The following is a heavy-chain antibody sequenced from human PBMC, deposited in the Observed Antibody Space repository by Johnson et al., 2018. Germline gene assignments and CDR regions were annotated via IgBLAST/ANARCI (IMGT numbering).Heavy chain of an antibody. CDR2: INYSGTT. CDR1: GGSISSSSHY. CDR3: VRIVVSSLGNYMDV. D-gene: IGHD3-22*01. V-gene: IGHV4-39*07. J-gene: IGHJ6*03. Sequence: VQLQESGPGLVRPSETLSLTCTVSGGSISSSSHYGAWIRQPPGKGLEWIGSINYSGTTYYNASLRSRVPILVDTSKNPFSLKVTSVTAAATAVYYCVRIVVSSLGNYMDVWGKGTTVTVSS.